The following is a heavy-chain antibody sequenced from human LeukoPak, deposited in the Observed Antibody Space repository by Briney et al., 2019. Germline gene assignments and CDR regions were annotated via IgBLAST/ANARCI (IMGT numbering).Heavy chain of an antibody. CDR1: GYSISSGYY. V-gene: IGHV4-38-2*02. D-gene: IGHD2-2*01. J-gene: IGHJ3*02. CDR3: YRYCSSTSCLHSDAFDI. CDR2: IYYSGST. Sequence: SETLSLTCTVSGYSISSGYYWGWIRQPPGKGLEWIGSIYYSGSTYYNPSLKSRVTISVDTSKNQFSLKLSSVTAADTAVYYCYRYCSSTSCLHSDAFDIWGQGTMVTVSS.